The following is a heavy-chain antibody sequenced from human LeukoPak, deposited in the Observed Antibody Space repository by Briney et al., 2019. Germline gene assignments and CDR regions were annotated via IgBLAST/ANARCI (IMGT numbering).Heavy chain of an antibody. J-gene: IGHJ4*02. CDR2: IIPILGIA. D-gene: IGHD5-12*01. CDR3: ARGGYSGYDGGHY. CDR1: GGTFSSYA. Sequence: GASVKVSCKASGGTFSSYAISWVRQAPGQGLEWMGRIIPILGIANYAQKFQGRVTITADKSTSTAYMELSSLRSEDTAVYYCARGGYSGYDGGHYWGQGTLVTVSS. V-gene: IGHV1-69*04.